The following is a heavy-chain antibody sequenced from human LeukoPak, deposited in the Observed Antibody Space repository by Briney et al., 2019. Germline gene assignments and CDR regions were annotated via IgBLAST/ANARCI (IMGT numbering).Heavy chain of an antibody. V-gene: IGHV5-51*01. Sequence: GESLQISCKGSGYSFTSYWIAWVRQMPGKGLEWMGIIFPGDSDTKYSPSLQGQVTISADKSITTAYLQWSSLMASDTAMYYCATYGYNRFDYWGQGTQVTVSS. CDR2: IFPGDSDT. CDR1: GYSFTSYW. D-gene: IGHD5-24*01. CDR3: ATYGYNRFDY. J-gene: IGHJ4*02.